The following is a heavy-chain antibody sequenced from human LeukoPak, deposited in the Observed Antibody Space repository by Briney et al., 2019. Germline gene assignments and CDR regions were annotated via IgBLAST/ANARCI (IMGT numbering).Heavy chain of an antibody. CDR2: IYYSGRT. J-gene: IGHJ4*02. Sequence: SETLSLTCTVSGGSISGSDYYWGWIRQPPGKGLEWIGSIYYSGRTFYNPSLKGRVAISVDTSKNQFSLNLISVTAADTAVYYCARDDGRGVVTPYWGQGTLVTVSS. CDR3: ARDDGRGVVTPY. CDR1: GGSISGSDYY. D-gene: IGHD2-21*02. V-gene: IGHV4-39*07.